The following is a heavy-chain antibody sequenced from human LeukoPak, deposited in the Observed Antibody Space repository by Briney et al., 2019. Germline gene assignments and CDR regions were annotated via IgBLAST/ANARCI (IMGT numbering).Heavy chain of an antibody. V-gene: IGHV4-59*01. Sequence: PSETLSLTCAVYGGSFSGYYWSWIRQPPGKGLEWIACISYSGSTKYNPSLKSRVTISVDTSKNQLSLKLSSVTAADTAVYYCAREPGFDSSGYLNWFDPWGQGTLVTVSS. J-gene: IGHJ5*02. CDR3: AREPGFDSSGYLNWFDP. CDR1: GGSFSGYY. CDR2: ISYSGST. D-gene: IGHD3-22*01.